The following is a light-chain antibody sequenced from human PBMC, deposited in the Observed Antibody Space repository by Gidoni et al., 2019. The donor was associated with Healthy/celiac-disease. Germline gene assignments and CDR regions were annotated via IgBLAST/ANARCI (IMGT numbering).Light chain of an antibody. CDR2: AAS. Sequence: AIRMTQSPSSFSASTGDRVTIPCRASQGSSSYLDWYQQKPGKAPKLLIYAASTWQSGVPSRFSGSGSGTDFTLTISCLQSEDFATYYCQQYYSYPRTFGQGTKLEIK. CDR1: QGSSSY. V-gene: IGKV1-8*01. CDR3: QQYYSYPRT. J-gene: IGKJ2*01.